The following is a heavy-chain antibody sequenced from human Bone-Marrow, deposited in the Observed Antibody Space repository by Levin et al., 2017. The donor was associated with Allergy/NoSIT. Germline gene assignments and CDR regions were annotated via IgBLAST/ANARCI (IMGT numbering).Heavy chain of an antibody. CDR1: GYTFTSYA. CDR3: AREFVLRFLEWPHDVRDYYYYMDV. V-gene: IGHV7-4-1*02. Sequence: GASVKVSCKASGYTFTSYAMNWVRQAPGQGLEWMGWINTNTGNPTYAQGFTGRFVFSLDTSVSTAYLQISSLKAEDTAVYYCAREFVLRFLEWPHDVRDYYYYMDVWGKGTTVTVSS. J-gene: IGHJ6*03. CDR2: INTNTGNP. D-gene: IGHD3-3*01.